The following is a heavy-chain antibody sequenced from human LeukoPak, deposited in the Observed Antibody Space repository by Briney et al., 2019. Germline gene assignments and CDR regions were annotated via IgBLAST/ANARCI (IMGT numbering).Heavy chain of an antibody. D-gene: IGHD3-22*01. CDR1: GGTFSSYA. J-gene: IGHJ4*02. CDR3: ARGSLTYYYDSSGYNDY. Sequence: SVKVSCKASGGTFSSYAISWVRQAPGQGLEWMGGIIPIFGTANYAQKSQGRVTITADESTSTAYMELSSLRSEDTAVYYCARGSLTYYYDSSGYNDYWGQGTLVTVSS. CDR2: IIPIFGTA. V-gene: IGHV1-69*13.